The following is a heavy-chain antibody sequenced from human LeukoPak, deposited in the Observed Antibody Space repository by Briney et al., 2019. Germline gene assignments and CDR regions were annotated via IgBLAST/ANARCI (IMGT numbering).Heavy chain of an antibody. CDR2: ISRTI. D-gene: IGHD3-16*01. CDR1: GFTSSDYY. CDR3: ARRIWGADSQSHTFDI. V-gene: IGHV3-11*01. J-gene: IGHJ3*02. Sequence: KPGGSLRLSCAASGFTSSDYYMGWIRQAPGKGLEWISYISRTIYYADSVKGRFTISRDNAKNSLYLQMNSLRAEDTAVYYCARRIWGADSQSHTFDIWGQGTMVTVSS.